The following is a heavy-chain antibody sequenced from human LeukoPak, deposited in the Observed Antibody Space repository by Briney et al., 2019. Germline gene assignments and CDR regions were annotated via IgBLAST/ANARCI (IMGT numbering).Heavy chain of an antibody. V-gene: IGHV3-23*01. J-gene: IGHJ4*02. Sequence: GGSLRLSCAAPGFTFSSYGTSWVRQAPGKGLEWLSVISGSDGSTYYADSVKGRFTISRDNSRNTLYLQMNSLRAGDTAVYYCAKGGDRRTTGRTYFDYWGQGTLVTVSS. CDR2: ISGSDGST. CDR3: AKGGDRRTTGRTYFDY. D-gene: IGHD1-1*01. CDR1: GFTFSSYG.